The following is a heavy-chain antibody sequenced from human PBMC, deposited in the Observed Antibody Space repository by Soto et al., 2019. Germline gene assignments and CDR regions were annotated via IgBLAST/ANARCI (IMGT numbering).Heavy chain of an antibody. CDR2: MNPYTGNT. D-gene: IGHD3-16*01. CDR3: ARRLERSGPYYLDS. V-gene: IGHV1-8*01. CDR1: GYTFATYD. J-gene: IGHJ4*02. Sequence: QVQLVQSGAEVKKPGASVKVSCKASGYTFATYDFAWVRQATGQGLEWMGWMNPYTGNTGYAQAFRGRLTMTRNTSITTADMELSSLTSEDTAVYFCARRLERSGPYYLDSWGQGTLVTVSS.